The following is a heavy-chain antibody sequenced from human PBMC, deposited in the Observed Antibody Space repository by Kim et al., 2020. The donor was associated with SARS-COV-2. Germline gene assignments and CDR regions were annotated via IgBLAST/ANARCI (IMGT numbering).Heavy chain of an antibody. CDR3: ARAHPPETGTHTCFDY. J-gene: IGHJ4*02. V-gene: IGHV1-18*01. D-gene: IGHD1-1*01. Sequence: ASVKVSCKASGYTFTSYGISWVRQAPGQGLEWMGWISAYNGNTNYAQKLQGRVTMTTDTSTSTAYMELRSLRSDDTAVYYCARAHPPETGTHTCFDYWGQGTLVTVSS. CDR2: ISAYNGNT. CDR1: GYTFTSYG.